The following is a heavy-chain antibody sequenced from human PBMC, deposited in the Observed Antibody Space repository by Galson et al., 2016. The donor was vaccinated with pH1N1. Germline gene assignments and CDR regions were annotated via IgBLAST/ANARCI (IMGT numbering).Heavy chain of an antibody. CDR1: GYTFTKYY. D-gene: IGHD3-10*01. V-gene: IGHV1-46*03. CDR2: INPSGGNT. CDR3: ARWRSTLGVTGFDL. J-gene: IGHJ4*02. Sequence: SVKVSCKASGYTFTKYYMHWVRQAPGQGLEWMGIINPSGGNTVYAEKFQGRVTLTSDTSTSIAYMDLSNLRSDDTAVYYCARWRSTLGVTGFDLWGQGTLVTASS.